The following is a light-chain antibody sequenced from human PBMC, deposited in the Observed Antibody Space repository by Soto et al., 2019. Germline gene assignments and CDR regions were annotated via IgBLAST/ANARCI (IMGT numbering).Light chain of an antibody. V-gene: IGKV3D-7*01. CDR3: QPYNNN. Sequence: PGERATLSCRASQTVTSGYLAWYQQKPGQAPRLLIYGVSTGATVIPDRFSGSGSGTEFTLTISSLQPDDFATYYCQPYNNNFGQGTKVDIK. J-gene: IGKJ2*01. CDR1: QTVTSGY. CDR2: GVS.